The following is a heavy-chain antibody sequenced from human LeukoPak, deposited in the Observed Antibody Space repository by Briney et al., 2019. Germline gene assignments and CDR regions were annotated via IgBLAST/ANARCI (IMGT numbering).Heavy chain of an antibody. J-gene: IGHJ4*02. CDR2: IRYDGSNK. CDR3: AKALSQTMVRGVSL. CDR1: GFTFSSYG. D-gene: IGHD3-10*01. V-gene: IGHV3-30*02. Sequence: GGSLRLSCAASGFTFSSYGMHWVRQAPGKGLEWVSFIRYDGSNKYYADSVKGRFTISRDNSKNTLYLQMNSLRAEDTAVYYCAKALSQTMVRGVSLWGQGTLVTVSS.